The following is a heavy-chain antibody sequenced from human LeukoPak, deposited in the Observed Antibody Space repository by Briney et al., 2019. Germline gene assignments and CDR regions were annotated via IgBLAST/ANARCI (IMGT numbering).Heavy chain of an antibody. CDR1: GYTFISYD. Sequence: ASVKVSCKASGYTFISYDINWVRQATGQRPEWMGWMNPNSGNTGYAQKFQGRVTMTRNTSINTAYMELSNLRSEDTAVYYCMRYEPLLRYFQHWGQGTLVTVSS. CDR3: MRYEPLLRYFQH. D-gene: IGHD3-16*01. CDR2: MNPNSGNT. V-gene: IGHV1-8*01. J-gene: IGHJ1*01.